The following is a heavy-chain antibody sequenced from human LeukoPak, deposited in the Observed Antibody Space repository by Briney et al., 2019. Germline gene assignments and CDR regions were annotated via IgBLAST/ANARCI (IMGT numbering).Heavy chain of an antibody. CDR2: IIPIFGTA. J-gene: IGHJ6*03. Sequence: VASVKVSCKASGGTFSSYAISWVRQAPGQGLEWMGGIIPIFGTANYAQKFQGRVTITADKSTSTAYMELSSLRSEDTAVYYCARVTTSSGWSNYYYYYYMDVWGKGTTVTVSS. D-gene: IGHD6-19*01. CDR3: ARVTTSSGWSNYYYYYYMDV. V-gene: IGHV1-69*06. CDR1: GGTFSSYA.